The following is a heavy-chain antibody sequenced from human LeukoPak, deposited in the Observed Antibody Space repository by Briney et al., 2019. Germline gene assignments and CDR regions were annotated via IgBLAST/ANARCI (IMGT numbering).Heavy chain of an antibody. CDR1: GFTFSSYA. J-gene: IGHJ4*02. D-gene: IGHD6-13*01. CDR3: AKAVRGYSSSSDY. Sequence: QPGGSLRLSCAASGFTFSSYAMSWVRQAPGKGLEWVSVVSGSGGSTYYADSVKGRFTISRDNSKNTLYLQMNSLRAEDTAVYHCAKAVRGYSSSSDYWGQGTLVTVSS. V-gene: IGHV3-23*01. CDR2: VSGSGGST.